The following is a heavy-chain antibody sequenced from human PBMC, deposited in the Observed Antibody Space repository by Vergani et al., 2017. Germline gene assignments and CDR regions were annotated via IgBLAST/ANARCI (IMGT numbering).Heavy chain of an antibody. CDR3: ARARCIETCYMSNWLDS. J-gene: IGHJ5*01. CDR1: LFSFNISF. CDR2: IKSDVIIT. Sequence: SGLFFFHPFFSLILSCSASLFSFNISFIHFFLQFPFNLLFLFSRIKSDVIITASAYSLNGRFTISRDNAQNTLYLQMNSLRVEDTGVYYCARARCIETCYMSNWLDSWGQGTLVTVSS. V-gene: IGHV3-74*03. D-gene: IGHD3-9*01.